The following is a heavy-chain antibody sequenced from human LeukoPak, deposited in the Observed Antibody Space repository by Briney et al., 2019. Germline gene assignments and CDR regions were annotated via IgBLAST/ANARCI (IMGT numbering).Heavy chain of an antibody. Sequence: ASVKVSCKASGGTFSSYAISWVRQAPGQGLEWMGWISAYNGNTNYAQKLQGRVTMTTDTSTSTAYMELRSLRSDDTAVYYCARLDIVATTNYYYYGMDVWGQGTTVTVSS. CDR1: GGTFSSYA. CDR2: ISAYNGNT. D-gene: IGHD5-12*01. CDR3: ARLDIVATTNYYYYGMDV. V-gene: IGHV1-18*01. J-gene: IGHJ6*02.